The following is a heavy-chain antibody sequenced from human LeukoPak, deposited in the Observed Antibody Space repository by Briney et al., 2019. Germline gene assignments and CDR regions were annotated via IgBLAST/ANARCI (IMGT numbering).Heavy chain of an antibody. D-gene: IGHD5-12*01. CDR3: ARQSGGRYFDY. J-gene: IGHJ4*02. V-gene: IGHV4-59*08. CDR1: GGSISGYY. Sequence: SETLSLTCTVSGGSISGYYWSWIRQSPGKGLEWIGYIYYGGSTNYNPSLKSRATISVDTSKNQLSLKLSSVTAADTAVYYCARQSGGRYFDYWGQGTLVTVSS. CDR2: IYYGGST.